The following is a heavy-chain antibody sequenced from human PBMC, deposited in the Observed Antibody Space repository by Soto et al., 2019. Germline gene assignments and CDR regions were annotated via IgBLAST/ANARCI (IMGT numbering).Heavy chain of an antibody. D-gene: IGHD2-15*01. CDR3: ARGTCSGGSCYYYFDY. Sequence: SVKVSCKASGGTFSSYAISWVRQAPGQGLEWMGGIIPIFGTANYAQKFQGRVTITADESTSTAYMELSSLRSEDTAVYYCARGTCSGGSCYYYFDYWGQGTLVTVSS. V-gene: IGHV1-69*13. CDR2: IIPIFGTA. CDR1: GGTFSSYA. J-gene: IGHJ4*02.